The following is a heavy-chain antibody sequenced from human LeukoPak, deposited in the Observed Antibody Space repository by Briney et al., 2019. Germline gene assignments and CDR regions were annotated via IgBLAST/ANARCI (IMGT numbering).Heavy chain of an antibody. CDR1: GGSISSNNW. CDR2: IYHTGNT. Sequence: SETLSLTCAVSGGSISSNNWWSWVRQLPGKGLEWIGEIYHTGNTNYNPSLKSRLTISVDRSKNQFSLRLSSVTAADTAIYYCARDSPRGRGDSGNLDFWGQGTLVSVSP. J-gene: IGHJ4*02. D-gene: IGHD2-21*02. CDR3: ARDSPRGRGDSGNLDF. V-gene: IGHV4-4*02.